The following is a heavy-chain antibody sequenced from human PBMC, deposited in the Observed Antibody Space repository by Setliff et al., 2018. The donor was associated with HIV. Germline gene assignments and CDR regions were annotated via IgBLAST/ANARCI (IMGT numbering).Heavy chain of an antibody. CDR2: INPGTDNT. CDR3: ARESPDEYFYDY. Sequence: ASVKVSCKTAGYTFTNYVVHWVRQAPGQGLEWMAWINPGTDNTGFSKKFQGRVTGSSDTSASTAYMELSSLSSEDTAFYYCARESPDEYFYDYWGQGTLVTSPQ. D-gene: IGHD3-9*01. CDR1: GYTFTNYV. J-gene: IGHJ4*02. V-gene: IGHV1-3*01.